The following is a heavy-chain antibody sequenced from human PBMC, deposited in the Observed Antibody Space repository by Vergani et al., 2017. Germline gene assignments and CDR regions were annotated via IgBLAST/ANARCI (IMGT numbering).Heavy chain of an antibody. CDR2: IIPIFGTA. CDR1: GGTFSSYA. J-gene: IGHJ6*03. V-gene: IGHV1-69*01. CDR3: VVGYCSGTGSYATYYYYYMDG. Sequence: QVQLVQSGAEVKKPGSSVKVSCKASGGTFSSYAISWVRQAPGQGLEWMGGIIPIFGTANYAQKFQGRVTITADESTSTAYMELGSLRSKDTAVYYCVVGYCSGTGSYATYYYYYMDGWGEGSTVTVSS. D-gene: IGHD2-2*01.